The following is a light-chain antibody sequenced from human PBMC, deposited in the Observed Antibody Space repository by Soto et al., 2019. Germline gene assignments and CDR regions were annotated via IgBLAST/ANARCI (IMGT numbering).Light chain of an antibody. V-gene: IGKV3-20*01. CDR3: QQYGGAPLVT. CDR2: SAS. CDR1: QSVSSNY. J-gene: IGKJ4*01. Sequence: EIVLTQSPGTLSLSPGERVTLSCRASQSVSSNYLAWSQQKPGQAPRLLIYSASSRATGIPDRFSGSGSGTDLTLTISRLEPEDCAVYYCQQYGGAPLVTFGGGTKVEIK.